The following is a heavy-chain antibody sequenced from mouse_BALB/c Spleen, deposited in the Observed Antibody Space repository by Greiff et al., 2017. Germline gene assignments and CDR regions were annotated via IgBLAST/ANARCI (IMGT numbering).Heavy chain of an antibody. CDR1: GDSITSGY. CDR2: ISYSGST. D-gene: IGHD1-1*01. Sequence: EVQLQQSGPSLVKPSQTLSLTCSVTGDSITSGYWNWIRKFPGNKLEYMGYISYSGSTYYNPSLKSRISITRDTSKNQYYLQLNSVTTEDTATYYCARAYGSRYWYFDVWGAGTTVTVSS. V-gene: IGHV3-8*02. J-gene: IGHJ1*01. CDR3: ARAYGSRYWYFDV.